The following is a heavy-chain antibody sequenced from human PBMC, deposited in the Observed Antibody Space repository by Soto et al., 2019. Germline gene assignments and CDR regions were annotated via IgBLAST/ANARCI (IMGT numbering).Heavy chain of an antibody. V-gene: IGHV4-30-4*01. Sequence: SETLSLTCSVSGDSISNLDYFWAWIRQPPGQALEYIGYIYKSATTYYNPSFESRVAISVDTSKSQFSLNVTSVTAADTAVYFCARGRYCLTGKCFPNWFDSWGQGALVTVSS. D-gene: IGHD7-27*01. CDR1: GDSISNLDYF. J-gene: IGHJ5*01. CDR2: IYKSATT. CDR3: ARGRYCLTGKCFPNWFDS.